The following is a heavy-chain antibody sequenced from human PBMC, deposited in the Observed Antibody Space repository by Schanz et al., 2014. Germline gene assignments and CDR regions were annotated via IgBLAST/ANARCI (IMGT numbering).Heavy chain of an antibody. V-gene: IGHV4-59*12. D-gene: IGHD1-1*01. CDR1: GGSIRSYF. CDR2: ISYSGST. J-gene: IGHJ2*01. Sequence: QVQLQESGPGLLKPSETLSLTCTVSGGSIRSYFWSWIRQPPGKGLEWIGFISYSGSTYYNPSLKSRVPISLDTSKTQFSLTLTSLTAADTAVYYCARDTTWRLDLWGRGTLVTVSS. CDR3: ARDTTWRLDL.